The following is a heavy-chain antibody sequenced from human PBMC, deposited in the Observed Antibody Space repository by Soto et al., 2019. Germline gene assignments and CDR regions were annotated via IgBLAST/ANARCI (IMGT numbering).Heavy chain of an antibody. Sequence: EVQLVESGGGLVKPGGSLRLSCAASGFTFSSYSMNWVRQAPGKGLEWVSSISSSSSYIYYADSVKGRFTISRDNAKNSLYLQMNSLRAEDTAVYYCAIYHIAVAGSDYWGQGTLVTVSS. CDR1: GFTFSSYS. J-gene: IGHJ4*02. V-gene: IGHV3-21*01. CDR3: AIYHIAVAGSDY. D-gene: IGHD6-19*01. CDR2: ISSSSSYI.